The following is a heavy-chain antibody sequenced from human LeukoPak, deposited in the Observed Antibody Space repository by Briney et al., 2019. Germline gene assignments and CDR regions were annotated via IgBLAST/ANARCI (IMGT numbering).Heavy chain of an antibody. D-gene: IGHD4-11*01. CDR1: VYTFTSYA. CDR2: INNNTGNP. Sequence: ASVKVSFKASVYTFTSYALNWVRQAPGQGLEWMGLINNNTGNPTYAQGFRGRFVFSLEASVRTAYLQTSSLNAEDTAVYYLLNDDYRNSSLDYWGEGTLVPVSS. J-gene: IGHJ4*02. CDR3: LNDDYRNSSLDY. V-gene: IGHV7-4-1*02.